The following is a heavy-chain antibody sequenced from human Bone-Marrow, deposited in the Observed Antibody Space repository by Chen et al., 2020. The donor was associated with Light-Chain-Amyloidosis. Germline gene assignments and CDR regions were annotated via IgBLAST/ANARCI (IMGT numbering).Heavy chain of an antibody. CDR3: AKAVARWLLLQPDY. Sequence: QVQLVESGGGVVQPGGSLRLSCEASGFTFSSYGLHWVRQAPGKGLEWVAFIRHDGSNKYYADSVKGRFTISRDNSKNTLYLQMNSLRAEDTAVYFCAKAVARWLLLQPDYWGQGTLVTVSS. V-gene: IGHV3-30*02. CDR2: IRHDGSNK. CDR1: GFTFSSYG. D-gene: IGHD5-12*01. J-gene: IGHJ4*02.